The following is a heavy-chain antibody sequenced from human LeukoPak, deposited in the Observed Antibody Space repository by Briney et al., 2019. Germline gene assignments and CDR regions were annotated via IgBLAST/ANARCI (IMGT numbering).Heavy chain of an antibody. D-gene: IGHD6-25*01. CDR1: GGSISSYY. V-gene: IGHV4-59*12. J-gene: IGHJ4*02. Sequence: SSETLSLTCTVSGGSISSYYWSWIRQPPGKGLEWIGYIYYSGSTNYNPSLKSRVIISVDTSKNQFSLKLSSVTDADTAVYYCARAREAEAIDSWGQGNLVTVSS. CDR2: IYYSGST. CDR3: ARAREAEAIDS.